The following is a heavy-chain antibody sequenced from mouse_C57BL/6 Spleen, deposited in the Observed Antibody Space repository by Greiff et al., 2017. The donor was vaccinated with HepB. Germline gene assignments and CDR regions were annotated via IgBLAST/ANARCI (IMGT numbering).Heavy chain of an antibody. Sequence: QVHVKQSGAELARPGASVKMSCKASGYTFTSYTMHWVKQRPGQGLEWIGYINPSSGYTKYNQKFKDKATLTADKSSSTAYMQLSSLTSEDSAVYYCARSGNSWFAYWGQGTLVTVSA. V-gene: IGHV1-4*01. J-gene: IGHJ3*01. CDR3: ARSGNSWFAY. D-gene: IGHD2-1*01. CDR2: INPSSGYT. CDR1: GYTFTSYT.